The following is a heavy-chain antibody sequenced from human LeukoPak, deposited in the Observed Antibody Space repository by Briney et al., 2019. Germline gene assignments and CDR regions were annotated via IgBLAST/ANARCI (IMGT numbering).Heavy chain of an antibody. V-gene: IGHV1-2*02. CDR2: INPNSGGT. J-gene: IGHJ4*02. Sequence: ASVKVSCKASGYTFTGYYMHWVRQAPGQGVEWMGWINPNSGGTNYAQKFQGRVTMTRDTSISTAYMELSRLRSDDTAVYYCARVVVTAPRYDLDYWGQGTLVTVSS. CDR3: ARVVVTAPRYDLDY. D-gene: IGHD2-21*02. CDR1: GYTFTGYY.